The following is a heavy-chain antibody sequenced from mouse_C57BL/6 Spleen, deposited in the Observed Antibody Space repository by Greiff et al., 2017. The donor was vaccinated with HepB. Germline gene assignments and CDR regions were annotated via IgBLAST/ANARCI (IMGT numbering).Heavy chain of an antibody. V-gene: IGHV5-4*01. CDR2: ISDGGSYT. D-gene: IGHD2-12*01. J-gene: IGHJ1*03. Sequence: EVQRVESGGGLVKPGGSLKLSCAASGFTFSSYAMSWVRQTPEKRLEWVATISDGGSYTYYPDNVKGRFTISRDNAKNNLYLQMGHLKSEDTAMYYCAREGETTIVKRYFDVWGTGTTVTVSS. CDR3: AREGETTIVKRYFDV. CDR1: GFTFSSYA.